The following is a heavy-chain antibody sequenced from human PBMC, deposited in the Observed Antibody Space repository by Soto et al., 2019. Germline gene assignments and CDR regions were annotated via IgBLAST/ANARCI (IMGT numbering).Heavy chain of an antibody. CDR1: GFTFSSYR. J-gene: IGHJ6*02. CDR2: ISSSSSYI. CDR3: ARNGLLRYFDWLPPLEYYYGMDV. Sequence: GGSRRLPCAAWGFTFSSYRMNWVRQAQGKGLEWVSSISSSSSYIYYADSGKGRFTISRDNSKNSLYLQMNILRAEDSAVYYCARNGLLRYFDWLPPLEYYYGMDVWGQGTTVTVSS. V-gene: IGHV3-21*01. D-gene: IGHD3-9*01.